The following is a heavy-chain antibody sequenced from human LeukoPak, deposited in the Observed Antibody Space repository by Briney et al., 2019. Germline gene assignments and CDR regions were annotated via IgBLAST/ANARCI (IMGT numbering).Heavy chain of an antibody. CDR2: IDPSDSYT. J-gene: IGHJ5*02. CDR3: ARHLYSSGPAPPMWFDP. CDR1: GYSFTSYW. V-gene: IGHV5-10-1*01. Sequence: GESLRISCKGSGYSFTSYWISWVRQMPGKDLEWMGRIDPSDSYTNYSPSFQGHVTISADKSISTAYLQWSSLKASDTAMYYCARHLYSSGPAPPMWFDPWGQGTLVTVSS. D-gene: IGHD6-19*01.